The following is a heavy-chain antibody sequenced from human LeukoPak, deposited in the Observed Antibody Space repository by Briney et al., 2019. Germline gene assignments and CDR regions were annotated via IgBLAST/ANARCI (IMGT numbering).Heavy chain of an antibody. V-gene: IGHV1-69*05. J-gene: IGHJ5*02. D-gene: IGHD6-25*01. CDR3: AQDHGNSGDGFDP. CDR2: IVPIFGTP. CDR1: GGTPSNHA. Sequence: SVKVSCKVTGGTPSNHAFVWVLQAPGQGLEWVGGIVPIFGTPDYAQKFQGRVTFTTDESTSTAYMELTSLRSEDTAIYYCAQDHGNSGDGFDPWGQGTLVTVSS.